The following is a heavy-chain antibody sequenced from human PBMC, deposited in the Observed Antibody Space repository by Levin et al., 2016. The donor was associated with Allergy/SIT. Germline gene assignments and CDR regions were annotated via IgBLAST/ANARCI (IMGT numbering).Heavy chain of an antibody. V-gene: IGHV4-34*01. CDR1: GGSFSGYY. D-gene: IGHD1-14*01. CDR3: ARARRRTYFDY. CDR2: INHSGST. Sequence: SETLSLTCAVYGGSFSGYYWSWIRQPPGKGLEWIGEINHSGSTNYNPSLKSRVTISVDTSKNQFSLKLSSVTAADTAVYYCARARRRTYFDYWGQGTLVTVSS. J-gene: IGHJ4*02.